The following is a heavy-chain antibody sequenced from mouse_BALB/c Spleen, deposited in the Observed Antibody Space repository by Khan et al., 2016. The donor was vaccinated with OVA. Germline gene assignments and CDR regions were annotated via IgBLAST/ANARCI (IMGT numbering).Heavy chain of an antibody. Sequence: EVQLQESGGDLVKPGGSLKLSCAASGFTFSSYSMSWVRQTPDKRLEWVATISSGGDYTYYPDSVKGRFTISRDNAKNTLYLQMSSLKSEDTAMYYCASHLTGSCAYWGQGTLVTVSA. D-gene: IGHD4-1*01. V-gene: IGHV5-6*01. J-gene: IGHJ3*01. CDR3: ASHLTGSCAY. CDR2: ISSGGDYT. CDR1: GFTFSSYS.